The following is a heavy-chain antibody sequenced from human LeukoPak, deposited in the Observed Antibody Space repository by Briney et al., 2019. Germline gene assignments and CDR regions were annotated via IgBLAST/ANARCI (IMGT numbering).Heavy chain of an antibody. CDR3: ARDQEGFDY. J-gene: IGHJ4*02. V-gene: IGHV1-46*01. CDR2: IYPRDGST. CDR1: GYTFTNNY. Sequence: ASVEVSCKASGYTFTNNYLHWVRQAPGQGLEWMGMIYPRDGSTSYAQNFQGRVTVTRDTSTTTVHMELRGLRSEETAVYYCARDQEGFDYWGQGTVVTVSS.